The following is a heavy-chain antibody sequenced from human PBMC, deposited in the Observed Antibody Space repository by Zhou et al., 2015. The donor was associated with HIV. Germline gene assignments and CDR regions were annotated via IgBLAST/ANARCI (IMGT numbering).Heavy chain of an antibody. J-gene: IGHJ6*01. CDR1: GGTFSSYA. CDR3: ARDGAAADLYYYYGMDV. Sequence: QVQLVQSGAEVKKPGSSVKVSCKASGGTFSSYAISWVRQAPGQGLEWMGGIIPIFGTANYAQKFQGRVTITADESTSTAYMELSSLRSEDTAVYYCARDGAAADLYYYYGMDVWGQGDHGSPVSS. CDR2: IIPIFGTA. V-gene: IGHV1-69*01. D-gene: IGHD6-13*01.